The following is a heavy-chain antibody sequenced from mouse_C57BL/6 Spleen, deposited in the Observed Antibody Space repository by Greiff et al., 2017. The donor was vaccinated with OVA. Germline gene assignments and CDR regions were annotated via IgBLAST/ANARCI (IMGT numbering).Heavy chain of an antibody. CDR2: IYPGDGDT. J-gene: IGHJ3*01. D-gene: IGHD3-2*02. CDR1: GYAFSSSW. V-gene: IGHV1-82*01. Sequence: VQLQQSGPELVKPGASVKISCKASGYAFSSSWMNWVKQRPGKGLEWIGRIYPGDGDTNYNGKFKGKATLTADKSSSTAYMQLSSLTSEDSAVYYCAIRDSSGYGWFAYWGQGTLVTVSA. CDR3: AIRDSSGYGWFAY.